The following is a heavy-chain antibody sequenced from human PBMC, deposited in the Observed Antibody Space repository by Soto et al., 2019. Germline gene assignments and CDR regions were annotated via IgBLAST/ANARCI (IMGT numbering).Heavy chain of an antibody. D-gene: IGHD6-6*01. CDR3: AKAQKQLGPEYNWFDP. CDR1: GFTFDDYA. CDR2: ISWNSGSI. V-gene: IGHV3-9*01. Sequence: GGSLRLSCAASGFTFDDYAMHWVRQAPGKGLEWVSGISWNSGSIGYADSVKGRFTISRDNAKNSLYLQMNSLRAEDTALYYCAKAQKQLGPEYNWFDPWGQGTLVTVSS. J-gene: IGHJ5*02.